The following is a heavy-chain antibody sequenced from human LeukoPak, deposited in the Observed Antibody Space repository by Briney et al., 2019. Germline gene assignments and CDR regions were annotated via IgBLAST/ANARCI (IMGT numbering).Heavy chain of an antibody. CDR1: GGSITRYY. CDR3: ARGRVYLDY. V-gene: IGHV4-59*01. Sequence: SETLSLTCTVSGGSITRYYWTWIRQPPGKGLEWIGYIFSNGTTNYNPSLKSRVAISLDTSKRQFSLRLTSVTAADTAVYYCARGRVYLDYWGQGALVTVSS. J-gene: IGHJ4*02. D-gene: IGHD2-8*01. CDR2: IFSNGTT.